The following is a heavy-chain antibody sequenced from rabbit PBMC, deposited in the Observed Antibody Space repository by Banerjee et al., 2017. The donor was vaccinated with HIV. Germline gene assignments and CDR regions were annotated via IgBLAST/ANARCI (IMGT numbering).Heavy chain of an antibody. CDR2: IYAGSSGFT. CDR1: GFDLSSYYD. J-gene: IGHJ4*01. Sequence: EESGGGLVKPGASLTLTCKVSGFDLSSYYDMCWVRQAPGKGLEWIACIYAGSSGFTYYASWAKGRFTISKTSSTTVTLQMTSLTAADTATYFCARRPTMTLVVNLWGQGTLVTVS. V-gene: IGHV1S40*01. CDR3: ARRPTMTLVVNL. D-gene: IGHD2-1*01.